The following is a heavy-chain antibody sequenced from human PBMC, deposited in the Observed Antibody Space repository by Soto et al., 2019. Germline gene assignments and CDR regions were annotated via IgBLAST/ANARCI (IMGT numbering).Heavy chain of an antibody. Sequence: ASVQVSCKASGYTFTSYYMHWVRQAPGQGLEWMGIINPSGGSTSYAQKFQGRVTMTRDTSTSTVYMELSSLRSEDTAVYYCARVMYYYDSSGYFDYWGQGTLVTVSS. D-gene: IGHD3-22*01. J-gene: IGHJ4*02. V-gene: IGHV1-46*01. CDR3: ARVMYYYDSSGYFDY. CDR1: GYTFTSYY. CDR2: INPSGGST.